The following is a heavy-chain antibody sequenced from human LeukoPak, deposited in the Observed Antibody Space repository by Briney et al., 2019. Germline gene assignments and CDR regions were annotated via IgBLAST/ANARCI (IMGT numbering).Heavy chain of an antibody. Sequence: ASVKVSCKASGYSFTSNYIHWVRQAPGQGLEWMGMISPRDGSTSYAQKVQGRVTATRDTSTSTVHMELSGLRSEDTAVYYCARDQEAFDYWGQGTLVTVSS. CDR1: GYSFTSNY. CDR3: ARDQEAFDY. J-gene: IGHJ4*02. V-gene: IGHV1-46*01. CDR2: ISPRDGST.